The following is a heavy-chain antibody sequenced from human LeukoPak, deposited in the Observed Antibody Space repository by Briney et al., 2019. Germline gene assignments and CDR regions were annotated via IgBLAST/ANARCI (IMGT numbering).Heavy chain of an antibody. CDR3: ARRGSSSWYFDY. CDR1: GDSISSYY. D-gene: IGHD6-13*01. Sequence: SETLSLTCTVSGDSISSYYWSWIRQPPGKGLEWIGSIYYSGSTYYNPSLKSRVTISVDTSKSQFSLKLSSVTAADTAVYYCARRGSSSWYFDYWGQGTLVTVSS. J-gene: IGHJ4*02. V-gene: IGHV4-59*05. CDR2: IYYSGST.